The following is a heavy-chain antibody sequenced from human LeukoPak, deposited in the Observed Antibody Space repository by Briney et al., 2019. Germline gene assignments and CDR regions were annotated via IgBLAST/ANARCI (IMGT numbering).Heavy chain of an antibody. CDR2: IISDGSMT. Sequence: TGGSLRRSCAASGFTLSRHWMHWVRQAPGKGLVWVSRIISDGSMTNYADSVKGRFTISRDNAKNTLYVQMNSLRAEDSAVYYCVRQGTVGEFDYWGQGTLVTVSS. D-gene: IGHD1-26*01. V-gene: IGHV3-74*01. CDR1: GFTLSRHW. CDR3: VRQGTVGEFDY. J-gene: IGHJ4*02.